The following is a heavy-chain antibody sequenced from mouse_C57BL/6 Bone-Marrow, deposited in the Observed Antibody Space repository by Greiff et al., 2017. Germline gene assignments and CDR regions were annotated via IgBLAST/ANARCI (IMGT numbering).Heavy chain of an antibody. CDR2: INYDGSST. CDR3: ARDQSYAMDY. CDR1: GFTFSDYY. J-gene: IGHJ4*01. Sequence: EVQVVESEGGLVQPGSSMKLSCTASGFTFSDYYMAWVRQVPEKGLEWVANINYDGSSTYYLDSLKSRFIISRDNAKNILYLQMSSLKSEDTATYYCARDQSYAMDYWGQGTSVTVSS. V-gene: IGHV5-16*01.